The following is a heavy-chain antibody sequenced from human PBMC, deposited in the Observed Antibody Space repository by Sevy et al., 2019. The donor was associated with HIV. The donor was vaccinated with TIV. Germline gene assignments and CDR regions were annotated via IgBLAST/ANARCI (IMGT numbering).Heavy chain of an antibody. J-gene: IGHJ4*02. CDR3: ARDPYGDYADY. Sequence: GGSLRLSCAASGFTFSSYGMHWVRQAPGKGLEWVAVIGYDGSNKYYADSVKGRFTISRDNSKNTLYLQMNSLRAEDTAVYYCARDPYGDYADYWGQGTLVTVSS. CDR2: IGYDGSNK. D-gene: IGHD4-17*01. CDR1: GFTFSSYG. V-gene: IGHV3-33*01.